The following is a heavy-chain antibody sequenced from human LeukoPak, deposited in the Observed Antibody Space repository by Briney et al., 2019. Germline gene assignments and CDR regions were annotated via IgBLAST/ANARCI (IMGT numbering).Heavy chain of an antibody. J-gene: IGHJ4*02. CDR3: AKADARIAPGGFDY. CDR2: ISSSRSYI. D-gene: IGHD6-13*01. V-gene: IGHV3-21*04. Sequence: GGSLRLSCAASGFTFSSYSMNWVRQAPGKGLEWVSFISSSRSYIYYADSVKGRFTISRDNAKNSLYLQMNSLRAEDTALYYCAKADARIAPGGFDYWGQGTLVTVSS. CDR1: GFTFSSYS.